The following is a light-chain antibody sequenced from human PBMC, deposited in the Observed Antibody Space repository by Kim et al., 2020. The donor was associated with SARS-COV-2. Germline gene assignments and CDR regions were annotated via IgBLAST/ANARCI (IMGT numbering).Light chain of an antibody. V-gene: IGLV2-14*03. CDR2: DVS. CDR3: SSYTSSSTLVV. J-gene: IGLJ1*01. Sequence: QSITISCTGTSNDVGGYNYVSWYQQHPGKAPKLMIYDVSNRPSGVSNRFSGSKSGNTASLTISGLQAEDEADYYCSSYTSSSTLVVFGTGTKVTVL. CDR1: SNDVGGYNY.